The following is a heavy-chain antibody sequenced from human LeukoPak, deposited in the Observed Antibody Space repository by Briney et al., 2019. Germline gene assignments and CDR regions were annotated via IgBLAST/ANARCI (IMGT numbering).Heavy chain of an antibody. CDR3: ARDRFIGSYYWRPYYFDY. D-gene: IGHD1-26*01. Sequence: ASVKVSCKASGYTLTEYYMHWVRQAPGQGLEWMGWINPNSGGTNYAQKFQGRVTMTRDTSISTAYMELSRLRSDDTAVYYCARDRFIGSYYWRPYYFDYWGQGTLVTVSS. V-gene: IGHV1-2*02. CDR2: INPNSGGT. J-gene: IGHJ4*02. CDR1: GYTLTEYY.